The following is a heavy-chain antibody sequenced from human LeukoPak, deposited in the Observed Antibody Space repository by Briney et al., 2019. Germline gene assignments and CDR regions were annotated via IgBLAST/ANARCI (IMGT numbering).Heavy chain of an antibody. CDR2: ISISGEPT. V-gene: IGHV3-23*01. CDR1: GFTFSRSA. J-gene: IGHJ4*02. CDR3: AKEEVPNDY. Sequence: TGGSLRLSCEVSGFTFSRSAMSWVRQAPGKGLEWVSGISISGEPTYYADSVQGRFTISRDNSKNTVYLQMFSLRVEDTAVYYCAKEEVPNDYWGQGILVTVCS.